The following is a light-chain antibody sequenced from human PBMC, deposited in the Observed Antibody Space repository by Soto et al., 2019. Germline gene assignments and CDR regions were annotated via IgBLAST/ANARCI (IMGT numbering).Light chain of an antibody. Sequence: EIVLTQSPGTLSLSPGERATLSCRASQSVSNSYIAWYQQKPGQAPRLLIYGASSRATGIPDRFSGSGSGTDFTHTISGLEPEDFAVYCCQQYGSSPWTFGQGTKVEIK. J-gene: IGKJ1*01. CDR1: QSVSNSY. V-gene: IGKV3-20*01. CDR3: QQYGSSPWT. CDR2: GAS.